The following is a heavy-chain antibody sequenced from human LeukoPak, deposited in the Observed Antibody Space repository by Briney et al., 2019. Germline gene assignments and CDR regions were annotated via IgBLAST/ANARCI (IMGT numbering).Heavy chain of an antibody. Sequence: GASVKVSCKASGYLFTVYYLHWVRQAPGRGLEWMGWINTESGDTNYGQKFQGRVAMTRDTSTSTAYMELSRMTSDDTAVYYCERTLGYCGRGCHDQGFQYWGQGTLVIVSS. CDR3: ERTLGYCGRGCHDQGFQY. D-gene: IGHD2-21*02. CDR1: GYLFTVYY. J-gene: IGHJ1*01. CDR2: INTESGDT. V-gene: IGHV1-2*02.